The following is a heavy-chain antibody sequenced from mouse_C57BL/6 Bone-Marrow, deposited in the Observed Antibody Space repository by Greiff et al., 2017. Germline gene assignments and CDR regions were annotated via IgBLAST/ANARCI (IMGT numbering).Heavy chain of an antibody. V-gene: IGHV1-53*01. Sequence: VQLQQPGTELVKPGASVKLSCKASGYTFTSYWMHWVKQRPGQGLEWIGNINPSNGGTNYNEKFKSKATLTVDKSSSTAYMQLSSLTSEDSAVYYCARLATEYYYAMDYWGQGTSVTVSS. D-gene: IGHD1-1*01. CDR3: ARLATEYYYAMDY. CDR1: GYTFTSYW. CDR2: INPSNGGT. J-gene: IGHJ4*01.